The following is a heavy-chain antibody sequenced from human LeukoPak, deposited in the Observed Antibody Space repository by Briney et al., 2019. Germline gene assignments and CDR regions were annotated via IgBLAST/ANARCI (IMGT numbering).Heavy chain of an antibody. CDR3: TTDSLLYYYDSSGYEVSAFDI. V-gene: IGHV3-15*01. Sequence: GGSLRLSCAASGFTFSNAWMSWVRQAPGKGLEWVGRIKSKTDGGTTDYAAPVKGRFTISRDDSKNTLYLQMNSLKTEDTAVYYCTTDSLLYYYDSSGYEVSAFDIWGQGTMVTVSS. D-gene: IGHD3-22*01. J-gene: IGHJ3*02. CDR1: GFTFSNAW. CDR2: IKSKTDGGTT.